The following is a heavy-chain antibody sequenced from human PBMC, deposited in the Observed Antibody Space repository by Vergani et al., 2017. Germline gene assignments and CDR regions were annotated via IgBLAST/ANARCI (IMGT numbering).Heavy chain of an antibody. CDR2: IDHTGRP. J-gene: IGHJ6*03. Sequence: QVQLQQWGGGLLKPSETLSLTCVVNGRSFTSYHWTWIRQSPGEGLGWVGDIDHTGRPEYNPSLKSRLTISVDKSRNQFSLTLKYVTASDTAIYFCARVNTETNGHLYYYYYMDVWGQGTAVTVS. CDR3: ARVNTETNGHLYYYYYMDV. CDR1: GRSFTSYH. V-gene: IGHV4-34*01. D-gene: IGHD4-11*01.